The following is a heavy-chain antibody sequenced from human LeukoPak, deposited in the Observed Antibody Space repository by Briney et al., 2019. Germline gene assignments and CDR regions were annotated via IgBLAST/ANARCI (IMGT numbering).Heavy chain of an antibody. Sequence: GGSLRLSCADSGFTFSDYYMSWIRQAPGKGLEWVSYISSSGSTIYYADSVKGRFTISRDNAKNSLYLQMNSLRAEDTAVYYCARDGMVGAATLLDYWGQGTLVTVSS. D-gene: IGHD1-26*01. CDR3: ARDGMVGAATLLDY. J-gene: IGHJ4*02. CDR2: ISSSGSTI. V-gene: IGHV3-11*01. CDR1: GFTFSDYY.